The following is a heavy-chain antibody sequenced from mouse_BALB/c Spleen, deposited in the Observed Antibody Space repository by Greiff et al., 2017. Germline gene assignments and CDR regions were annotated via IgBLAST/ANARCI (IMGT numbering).Heavy chain of an antibody. V-gene: IGHV1-7*01. CDR2: INPSTGYT. CDR1: GYTFTSYW. D-gene: IGHD1-1*01. Sequence: VQRVESGAELAKPGASVKMSCKASGYTFTSYWMHWVKQRPGQGLEWIGYINPSTGYTEYNQKFKDKATLTADKSSSTAYMQLSSLTSEDSAVYYCASTTVVATWYFDVWGAGTTVTVSS. CDR3: ASTTVVATWYFDV. J-gene: IGHJ1*01.